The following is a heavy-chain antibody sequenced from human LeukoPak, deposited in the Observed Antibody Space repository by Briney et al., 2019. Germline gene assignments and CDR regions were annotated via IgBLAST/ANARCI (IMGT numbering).Heavy chain of an antibody. CDR1: GYSFTRYW. Sequence: PGESLKISCKGSGYSFTRYWIGWVRQMPGKGLEWMGIIYPGDSDTTYSPSFQGQVTISADKSISTAYLQWSSLKASDTAMYYCARPLPSYGDPGPFDIWGQGTMVTVSS. J-gene: IGHJ3*02. D-gene: IGHD4-17*01. CDR3: ARPLPSYGDPGPFDI. V-gene: IGHV5-51*01. CDR2: IYPGDSDT.